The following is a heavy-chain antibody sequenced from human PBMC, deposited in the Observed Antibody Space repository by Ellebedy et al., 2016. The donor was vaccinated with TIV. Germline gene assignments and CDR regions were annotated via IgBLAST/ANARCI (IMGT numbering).Heavy chain of an antibody. CDR3: ARLPPPIRSQKYSTYKAGAFDI. J-gene: IGHJ3*02. D-gene: IGHD6-6*01. Sequence: SETLSLTXTVSGGSISSYYWSWIRQHPGKGLEWIGYIYYSGSTYYNPSLKSRVTISVDTSKNQFSLKLSSVTAADTAVYYCARLPPPIRSQKYSTYKAGAFDIWGQGTMVTVSS. CDR1: GGSISSYY. CDR2: IYYSGST. V-gene: IGHV4-59*06.